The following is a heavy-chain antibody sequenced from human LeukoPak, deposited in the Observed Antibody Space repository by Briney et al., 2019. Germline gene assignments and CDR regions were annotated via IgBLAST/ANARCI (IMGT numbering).Heavy chain of an antibody. D-gene: IGHD5-18*01. CDR2: IYYSGTT. V-gene: IGHV4-39*07. J-gene: IGHJ6*02. CDR1: GGSISSSSNY. Sequence: SETLSLTCSVSGGSISSSSNYWGWIRQPPGKGLEWIGSIYYSGTTYYNPSLKSRVTISIDTSKSQFSLKLTSVTAADTAVYYCARTPDVDTAMGTYYYYGMDVWGQGTTVTVSS. CDR3: ARTPDVDTAMGTYYYYGMDV.